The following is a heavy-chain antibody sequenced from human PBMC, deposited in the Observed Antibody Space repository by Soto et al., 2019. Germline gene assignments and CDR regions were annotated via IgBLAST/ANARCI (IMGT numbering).Heavy chain of an antibody. Sequence: NPSETLSLTCAVYGGSFSGYYWSWIRQPPGKGLEWIGEINHSGSTNYNPSLKSRVTISVDTSKNQFSLKLSSVTAVDTAVYYCARDRRVGAYFDYWGQGTLVTVSS. J-gene: IGHJ4*02. CDR1: GGSFSGYY. D-gene: IGHD1-26*01. CDR2: INHSGST. V-gene: IGHV4-34*01. CDR3: ARDRRVGAYFDY.